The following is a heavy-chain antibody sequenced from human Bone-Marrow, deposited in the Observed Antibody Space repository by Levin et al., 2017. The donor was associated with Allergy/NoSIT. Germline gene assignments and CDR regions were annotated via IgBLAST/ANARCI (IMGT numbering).Heavy chain of an antibody. V-gene: IGHV1-46*01. Sequence: ASVKVSCKASGYTFTDYYVHWVRQAPGQGLEWMGGINPSGGSTNYAQKFQGRLTMTRDTSTSTIYMELSSLRAEDTAVYYCAGAKVQATVTAFWFDPWGQGTPVTVSS. D-gene: IGHD4-11*01. J-gene: IGHJ5*02. CDR1: GYTFTDYY. CDR2: INPSGGST. CDR3: AGAKVQATVTAFWFDP.